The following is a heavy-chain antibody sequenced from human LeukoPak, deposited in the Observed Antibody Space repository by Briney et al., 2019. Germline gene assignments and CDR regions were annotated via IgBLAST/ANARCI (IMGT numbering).Heavy chain of an antibody. CDR2: ISAYNGNT. Sequence: ASVKVSCKASGYTFTSYGISWVRQAPGQGLEWMGWISAYNGNTNYAQKLQGRVTMTEDTSTDTAYMELSSLRSEDTAVYYCATASLAVAGNYFDYWGQGTLVTVSS. D-gene: IGHD6-19*01. J-gene: IGHJ4*02. V-gene: IGHV1-18*01. CDR1: GYTFTSYG. CDR3: ATASLAVAGNYFDY.